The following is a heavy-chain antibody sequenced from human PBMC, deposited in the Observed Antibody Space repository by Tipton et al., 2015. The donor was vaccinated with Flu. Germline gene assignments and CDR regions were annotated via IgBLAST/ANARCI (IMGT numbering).Heavy chain of an antibody. Sequence: QLVQSGAEVKKPGASEKVSCKASGYTFTSYYMHWVRQAPGQGLEWMGIINPSGGSTSYAQKFQGRVTMTRDTSTSTVYMELSSLRSEDTAVYYCAREREAATSAFDIWGQGTMVTVSS. CDR1: GYTFTSYY. V-gene: IGHV1-46*01. D-gene: IGHD2-15*01. J-gene: IGHJ3*02. CDR3: AREREAATSAFDI. CDR2: INPSGGST.